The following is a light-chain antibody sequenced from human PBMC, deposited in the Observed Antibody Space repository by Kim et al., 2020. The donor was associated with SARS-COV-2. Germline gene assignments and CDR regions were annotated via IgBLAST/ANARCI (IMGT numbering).Light chain of an antibody. J-gene: IGKJ4*01. CDR2: TAS. CDR1: QSISTY. Sequence: AFVGDRFTFTCRAGQSISTYLNCYQQKPGKAPKLLILTASSLQGGVPSSFSGCGSGTDFTLPISSLQPEVFAIYYCQQRSNTPLPFGGGTKLDIK. CDR3: QQRSNTPLP. V-gene: IGKV1-39*01.